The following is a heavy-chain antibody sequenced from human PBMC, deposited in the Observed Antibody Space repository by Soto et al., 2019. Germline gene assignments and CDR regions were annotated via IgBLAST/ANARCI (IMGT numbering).Heavy chain of an antibody. CDR3: ARRRCSSGWYTDY. D-gene: IGHD6-19*01. V-gene: IGHV5-51*01. J-gene: IGHJ4*02. Sequence: GESLKISCKGSGYSFTNYWIGWVRQMPGKGLEWMVIINPGDSETRYSPSFQGQVTTSADKSISTAYLQWSSLKASDSAMYYCARRRCSSGWYTDYWGQGTLVTVSS. CDR1: GYSFTNYW. CDR2: INPGDSET.